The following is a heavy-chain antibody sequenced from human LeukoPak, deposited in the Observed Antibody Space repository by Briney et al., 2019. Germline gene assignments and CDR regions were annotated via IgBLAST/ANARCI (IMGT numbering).Heavy chain of an antibody. Sequence: SETLSLTCAVYGGSFSGYYWSWICQPPGKGLEWIGEINHSGSTNYNPSLKSRVTISVDTSKNQFSLKLSSVTAADTAVYYCARGGDIVVVVAATGFDYWGQGTLVTVSS. J-gene: IGHJ4*02. CDR3: ARGGDIVVVVAATGFDY. V-gene: IGHV4-34*01. CDR1: GGSFSGYY. D-gene: IGHD2-15*01. CDR2: INHSGST.